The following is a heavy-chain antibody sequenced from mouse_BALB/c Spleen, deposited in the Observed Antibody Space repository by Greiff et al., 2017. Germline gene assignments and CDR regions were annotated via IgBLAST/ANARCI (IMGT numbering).Heavy chain of an antibody. CDR3: ARFYGSSYHYYAMDY. Sequence: EVQGVESGGGLVQPGGSLKLSCAASGFTFSSYTMSWVRQTPEKRLEWVAYISNGGGSTYYPDTVKGRFTISRDNAKNTLYLQMSSLKSEDTAMYYCARFYGSSYHYYAMDYWGQGTSVTVSS. CDR1: GFTFSSYT. D-gene: IGHD1-1*01. CDR2: ISNGGGST. J-gene: IGHJ4*01. V-gene: IGHV5-12-2*01.